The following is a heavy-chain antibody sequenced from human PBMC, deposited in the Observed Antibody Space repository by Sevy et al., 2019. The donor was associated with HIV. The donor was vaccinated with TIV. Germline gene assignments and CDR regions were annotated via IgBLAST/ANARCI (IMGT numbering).Heavy chain of an antibody. Sequence: SLRLSCATSGFAFGDYAMHWVREAPGKGLEWVAGVSWNSGAIDYAASVKGRFTISRDHAKSSLYLQMNSLRAEETTLYYCAKDINRGCDSINCYTYYYYYYGLDAWGQGTTVTVSS. J-gene: IGHJ6*02. CDR3: AKDINRGCDSINCYTYYYYYYGLDA. V-gene: IGHV3-9*01. CDR1: GFAFGDYA. CDR2: VSWNSGAI. D-gene: IGHD2-2*02.